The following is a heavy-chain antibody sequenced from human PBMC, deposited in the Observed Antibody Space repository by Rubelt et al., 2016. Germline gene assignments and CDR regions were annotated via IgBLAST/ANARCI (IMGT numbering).Heavy chain of an antibody. V-gene: IGHV1-18*01. Sequence: QVQLVQSGAEVKKPGASVKVSCKASGYTFTSYGISWVRQAPGQGLEWMGWISAYNGNTNYAQRLQGRVTMTTDTSTGTAYMELRSLRSDDTAGYYCASMYSSSWYRGWFDPWGQGTLVTVSS. CDR2: ISAYNGNT. D-gene: IGHD6-13*01. CDR1: GYTFTSYG. J-gene: IGHJ5*02. CDR3: ASMYSSSWYRGWFDP.